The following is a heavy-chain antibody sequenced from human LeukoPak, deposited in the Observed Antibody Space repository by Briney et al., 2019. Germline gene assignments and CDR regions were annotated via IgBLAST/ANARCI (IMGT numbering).Heavy chain of an antibody. CDR3: AKAIDSRGYWYERGADY. CDR2: ISGHGDTT. D-gene: IGHD3-22*01. Sequence: GGSLRLSCTASGFTFSSHAMIWVRQAPGKGLEWVSTISGHGDTTYDADSVKGRFTISRDNSKNTMFLQMSSLRAEDTAIYYCAKAIDSRGYWYERGADYWGQGTLVTVSS. V-gene: IGHV3-23*01. CDR1: GFTFSSHA. J-gene: IGHJ4*02.